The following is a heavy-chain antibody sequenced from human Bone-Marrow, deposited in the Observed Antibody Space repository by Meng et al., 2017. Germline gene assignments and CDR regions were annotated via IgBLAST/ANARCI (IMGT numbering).Heavy chain of an antibody. CDR3: ARRSSPLYDLFGHFDY. J-gene: IGHJ4*02. CDR2: ISAYSGNT. D-gene: IGHD3-10*02. CDR1: GYTFTSYG. V-gene: IGHV1-18*01. Sequence: ASVKVSCKASGYTFTSYGISWVRQAPGQGLEWMGWISAYSGNTNYAQKLQGRVTMTTDTSTSTAYMELRSLRSDDTAVYYCARRSSPLYDLFGHFDYWGQGTLVTVSS.